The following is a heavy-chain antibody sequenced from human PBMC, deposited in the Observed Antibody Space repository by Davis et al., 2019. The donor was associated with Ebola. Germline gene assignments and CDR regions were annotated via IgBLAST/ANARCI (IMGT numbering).Heavy chain of an antibody. CDR2: ISYDGSNK. CDR1: GFTFSSYG. Sequence: GGSLRLSCAASGFTFSSYGMHWVRQAPGKGLEWVAVISYDGSNKYYADSVKGRFTISRDNAKNSLYLQMNSLRDEDTAVYYCARDPNPDYFGWYYGMDVWGQGTTVTVSS. CDR3: ARDPNPDYFGWYYGMDV. J-gene: IGHJ6*02. D-gene: IGHD2/OR15-2a*01. V-gene: IGHV3-30*03.